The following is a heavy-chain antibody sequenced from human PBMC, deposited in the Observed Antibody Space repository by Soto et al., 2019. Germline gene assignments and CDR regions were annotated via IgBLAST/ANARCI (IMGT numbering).Heavy chain of an antibody. D-gene: IGHD3-10*01. CDR1: GGTFSSYA. CDR3: ARVTGSGSYRDYYYYGMDV. Sequence: SVKVSCKASGGTFSSYAISWVRQAPGQGLEWMGGIIPIFGTANYAQKFQGRVTITADESTSTAYMELSSLRSEDTAVYYCARVTGSGSYRDYYYYGMDVWGQGTTVTVS. J-gene: IGHJ6*02. CDR2: IIPIFGTA. V-gene: IGHV1-69*13.